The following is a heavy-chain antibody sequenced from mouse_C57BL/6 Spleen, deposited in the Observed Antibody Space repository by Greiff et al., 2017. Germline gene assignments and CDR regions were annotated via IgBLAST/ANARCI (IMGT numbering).Heavy chain of an antibody. CDR2: INPSSGYT. CDR1: GYTFTSYT. CDR3: ASSHSWVFDY. D-gene: IGHD3-1*01. Sequence: VQLLQSGPELVKPGASVKMSCKASGYTFTSYTMHWVKQRPGQGLEWIGYINPSSGYTKYNPKFKDTATLTADKSSSTAYMQLNSLTSEDSAIYYCASSHSWVFDYWGQGTTLTVSS. J-gene: IGHJ2*01. V-gene: IGHV1S26*01.